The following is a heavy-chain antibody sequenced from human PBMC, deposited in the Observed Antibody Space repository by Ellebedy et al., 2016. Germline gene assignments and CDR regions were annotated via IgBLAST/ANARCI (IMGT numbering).Heavy chain of an antibody. CDR2: INPNSGGT. CDR3: ARNSHDGVRILEAYYHP. V-gene: IGHV1-2*02. J-gene: IGHJ4*02. CDR1: GYTFTGYY. D-gene: IGHD3-3*01. Sequence: ASVKVSCXASGYTFTGYYMHWVRQAPGQGLEWMGWINPNSGGTNYAQKFQGRLTMTKDTSTRTGYMELRSLRSDDTAVYYCARNSHDGVRILEAYYHPWGQGTLVTVSS.